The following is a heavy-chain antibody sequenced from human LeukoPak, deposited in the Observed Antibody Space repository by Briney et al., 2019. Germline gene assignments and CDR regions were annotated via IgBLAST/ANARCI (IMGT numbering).Heavy chain of an antibody. CDR1: GGSISSSSYY. J-gene: IGHJ4*02. CDR3: ATLEAGSYQGTFDY. D-gene: IGHD1-26*01. CDR2: IYHSGST. V-gene: IGHV4-39*07. Sequence: SETLSLTCTVSGGSISSSSYYWGWIRQPPGKGLEWIGSIYHSGSTYYNPSLKSRVTISVDTSKNQFSLKLSSVTAADTAVYYCATLEAGSYQGTFDYWGQGTLVTVSS.